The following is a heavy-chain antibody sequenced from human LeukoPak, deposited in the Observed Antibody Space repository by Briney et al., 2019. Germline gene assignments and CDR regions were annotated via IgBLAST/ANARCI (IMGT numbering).Heavy chain of an antibody. V-gene: IGHV3-30*02. J-gene: IGHJ4*02. D-gene: IGHD2-8*02. CDR3: ARGYWYYFDY. Sequence: PGGSLRLSCAASGFTFSSYGMHWVRQAPGKGLEWVAFIRYDGSNKYYADSVKGRFTISRDNSKNTLYLQMNSLRAEDTAVYYCARGYWYYFDYWGQGPLVTVSS. CDR1: GFTFSSYG. CDR2: IRYDGSNK.